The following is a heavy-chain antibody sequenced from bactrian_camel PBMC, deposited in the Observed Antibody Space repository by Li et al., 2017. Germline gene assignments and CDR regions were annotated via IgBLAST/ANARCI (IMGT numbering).Heavy chain of an antibody. Sequence: HVQLVESGGGSVQAGGSLKLTCAASGYFLPTCGMGFYRQTPGKGRELVAMDKGDGSITYGNSVKGRFTISLNKAKNTVYLQMNNLQPEDTATYYYAEGRGSRGEHCYSLNYWGQGTQVTVS. CDR2: DKGDGSI. CDR3: AEGRGSRGEHCYSLNY. V-gene: IGHV3S53*01. D-gene: IGHD1*01. J-gene: IGHJ4*01. CDR1: GYFLPTCG.